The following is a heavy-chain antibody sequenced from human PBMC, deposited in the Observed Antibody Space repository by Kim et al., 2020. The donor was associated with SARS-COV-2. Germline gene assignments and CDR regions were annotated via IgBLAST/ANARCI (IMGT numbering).Heavy chain of an antibody. CDR2: T. CDR3: ANAVGGSYAN. D-gene: IGHD1-26*01. Sequence: TYYADSVKGRFTISRDNSENTLNLQLNSLRAEDTAVYYCANAVGGSYANWGQGTLVTVSS. V-gene: IGHV3-23*01. J-gene: IGHJ4*02.